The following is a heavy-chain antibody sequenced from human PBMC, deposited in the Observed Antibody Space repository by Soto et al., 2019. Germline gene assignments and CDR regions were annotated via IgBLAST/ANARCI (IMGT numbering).Heavy chain of an antibody. D-gene: IGHD2-2*01. J-gene: IGHJ4*02. CDR3: ARVVTHRYCSSTSCYGEFDY. V-gene: IGHV1-18*01. CDR2: ISAYNGNT. CDR1: GYTFTSYG. Sequence: ASVKVSCKASGYTFTSYGISWVRQAPGQGLEWMGWISAYNGNTNYAQKLQGRVTMTTDTSTSTAYMELRSLRSDDTAVYYCARVVTHRYCSSTSCYGEFDYWGQGNLVTVSS.